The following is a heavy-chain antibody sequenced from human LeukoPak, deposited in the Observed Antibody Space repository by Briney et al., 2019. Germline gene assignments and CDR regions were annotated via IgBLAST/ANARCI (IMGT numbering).Heavy chain of an antibody. V-gene: IGHV3-23*01. CDR1: GFTFSSSA. CDR3: AEPDEYSSSWYVSYDY. J-gene: IGHJ4*02. CDR2: ISASGGST. D-gene: IGHD6-13*01. Sequence: GGSLRLSCAASGFTFSSSAMSWVRQVPGKGLEWVSGISASGGSTSYADSVRGRFTISRDNSKNTLYVQMNSLRAEDTAVYYCAEPDEYSSSWYVSYDYWGQGTLVTVSS.